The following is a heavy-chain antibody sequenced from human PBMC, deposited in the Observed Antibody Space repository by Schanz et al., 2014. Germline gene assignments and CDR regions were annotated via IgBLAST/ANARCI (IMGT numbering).Heavy chain of an antibody. CDR2: IVGGGGRT. J-gene: IGHJ6*03. CDR3: ARPSDSSWYMDV. V-gene: IGHV3-23*04. D-gene: IGHD2-21*02. Sequence: EVQLVESGGGLVQPGGSLRLSCAASGFTFSGYAMSWVRQAPGKGLEWVSSIVGGGGRTYYADSVKGRFTISRDNAKNSLYLQMNSLRAEDTAVYYCARPSDSSWYMDVWGKGTTVTVSS. CDR1: GFTFSGYA.